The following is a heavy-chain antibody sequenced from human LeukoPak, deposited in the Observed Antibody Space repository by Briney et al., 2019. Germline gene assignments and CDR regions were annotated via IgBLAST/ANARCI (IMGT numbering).Heavy chain of an antibody. J-gene: IGHJ6*03. D-gene: IGHD2-15*01. CDR3: AREGYEGLQVVAAKYYYYYMDV. V-gene: IGHV3-23*01. CDR2: ISGSGGST. CDR1: GFTFSSYA. Sequence: HAGGSLRLSCAASGFTFSSYAMSWVRQAPGKGLEWVSAISGSGGSTYYADSVKGRFTISRDNSKNTLYLQMNSLRSDDTAVYYCAREGYEGLQVVAAKYYYYYMDVWGKGTTVTISS.